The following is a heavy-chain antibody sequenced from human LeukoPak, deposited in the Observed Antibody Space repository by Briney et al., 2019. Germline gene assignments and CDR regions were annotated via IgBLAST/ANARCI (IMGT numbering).Heavy chain of an antibody. V-gene: IGHV1-2*02. Sequence: ASVKVSCKASGYTFTGYYMHWVRQAPGQGLEWMGWINPNSGGTNYAQKFQGRVTITRNTSISTAYMELSSLRSEDTAVYYCARGQRNRIAAVGKRYYYYMDVWGKGTTVTVSS. CDR1: GYTFTGYY. J-gene: IGHJ6*03. D-gene: IGHD6-13*01. CDR3: ARGQRNRIAAVGKRYYYYMDV. CDR2: INPNSGGT.